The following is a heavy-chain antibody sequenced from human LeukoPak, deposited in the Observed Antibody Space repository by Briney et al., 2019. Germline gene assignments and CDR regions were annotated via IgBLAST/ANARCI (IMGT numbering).Heavy chain of an antibody. CDR3: AKLRGYYGSGQQITLDY. CDR1: GFTFDDYG. V-gene: IGHV3-20*04. D-gene: IGHD3-10*01. Sequence: GGSLRLSCAASGFTFDDYGMSWVRQAPGKGLEWVSGINWNGGGTGYADSVKGRFTIARDNAKNTLYLQMDSLSVEDTAVYYCAKLRGYYGSGQQITLDYWGQGTLVTVSS. CDR2: INWNGGGT. J-gene: IGHJ4*02.